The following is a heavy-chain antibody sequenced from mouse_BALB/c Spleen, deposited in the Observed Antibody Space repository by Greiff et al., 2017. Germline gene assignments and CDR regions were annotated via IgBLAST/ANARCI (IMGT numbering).Heavy chain of an antibody. Sequence: DVKLQESGPELVKPGASMKISCKASGYSFTGYTMNWVKQSHGKNLEWIGLINPYNGGTSYNQKFKGKATLTVDKSSSTAYMELLSLTSEDSAVYYCARYYGSSDAMDYWGQGTSVTVSS. CDR3: ARYYGSSDAMDY. D-gene: IGHD1-1*01. J-gene: IGHJ4*01. CDR2: INPYNGGT. CDR1: GYSFTGYT. V-gene: IGHV1-18*01.